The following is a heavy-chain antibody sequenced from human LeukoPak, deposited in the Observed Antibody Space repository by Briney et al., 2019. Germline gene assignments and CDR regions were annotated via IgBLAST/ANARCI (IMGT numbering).Heavy chain of an antibody. J-gene: IGHJ4*02. Sequence: GGSLRLSCAASGFAFSSYEMSWVRQAPGKGLQWVSYISSSGTTIYYADSVKGRFTISRDNAKSSLYLQMNSLRVEDTAVYHCVREGGDWEFDYWGQGTLVTVSS. D-gene: IGHD1-26*01. CDR1: GFAFSSYE. V-gene: IGHV3-48*03. CDR2: ISSSGTTI. CDR3: VREGGDWEFDY.